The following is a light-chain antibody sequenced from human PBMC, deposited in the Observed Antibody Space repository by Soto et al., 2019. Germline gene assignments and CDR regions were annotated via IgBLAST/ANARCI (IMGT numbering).Light chain of an antibody. J-gene: IGKJ5*01. V-gene: IGKV3-20*01. CDR1: QSVSSSF. CDR3: QQYSNWPPIT. Sequence: VLTQSPGTLSLSPGERATLSCRASQSVSSSFLAWYQQKPGQAPRLLIYAASRRATGIPARFSGSGSGTEFTLTISSLQSEDFAVYYCQQYSNWPPITFGQGTRLEIK. CDR2: AAS.